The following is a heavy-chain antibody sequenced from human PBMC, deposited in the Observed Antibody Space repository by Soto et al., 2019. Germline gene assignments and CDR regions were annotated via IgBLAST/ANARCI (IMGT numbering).Heavy chain of an antibody. V-gene: IGHV1-8*01. J-gene: IGHJ6*03. D-gene: IGHD3-10*01. CDR3: ARGGFRDLWFGELPRTDYYYYYMDV. Sequence: ASVKVSCKASGYTFTSYDINWVRQATGQGLEWMGWMNPNSGNTGYAQKFQGRVTMTRNTSISTAYMELSSLRSEDTAVYYCARGGFRDLWFGELPRTDYYYYYMDVWGKGTTVTVSS. CDR2: MNPNSGNT. CDR1: GYTFTSYD.